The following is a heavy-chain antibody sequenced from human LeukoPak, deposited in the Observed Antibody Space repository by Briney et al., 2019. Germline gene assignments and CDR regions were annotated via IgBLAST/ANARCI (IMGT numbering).Heavy chain of an antibody. CDR3: AKGPNAYNSGWSD. CDR2: ISWNSGSI. J-gene: IGHJ4*02. Sequence: GGSLRLSCAAFGFTFDDYAMFWVRQAPGKGLEWVSGISWNSGSIGYADSVKGRFTISRDNAKNSLYLQMNSLGAEDTAFYYCAKGPNAYNSGWSDWGQGTLVTVSS. V-gene: IGHV3-9*01. CDR1: GFTFDDYA. D-gene: IGHD6-19*01.